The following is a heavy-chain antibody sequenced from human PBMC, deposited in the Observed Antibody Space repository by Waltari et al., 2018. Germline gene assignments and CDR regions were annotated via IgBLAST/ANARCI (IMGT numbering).Heavy chain of an antibody. V-gene: IGHV5-51*03. Sequence: EVQLVQSGAEVKKPGESLKISCKGSGYSFTSYWIGWVRQMPGKGLEWMGIIYPGDSDTRYSPSYQGQVTISADKSISTAYLQWSSLKASDTAMYYCARTPLSGGYYYGMDVWGQGTTVTVSS. CDR1: GYSFTSYW. CDR3: ARTPLSGGYYYGMDV. CDR2: IYPGDSDT. D-gene: IGHD2-15*01. J-gene: IGHJ6*02.